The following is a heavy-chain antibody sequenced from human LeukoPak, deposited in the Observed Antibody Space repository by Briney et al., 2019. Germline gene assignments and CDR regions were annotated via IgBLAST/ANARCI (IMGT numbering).Heavy chain of an antibody. D-gene: IGHD6-19*01. J-gene: IGHJ4*02. CDR2: IKHSGST. CDR3: ARDSMAGTYY. V-gene: IGHV4-34*01. CDR1: GGSSRGYY. Sequence: SETLSLTCAVSGGSSRGYYWSWIREPPGKGLEWIGEIKHSGSTNDNPSLKIRVTISVDKSKNQFSLKRSSVTSADTAVYYCARDSMAGTYYWGQGTLVTVSS.